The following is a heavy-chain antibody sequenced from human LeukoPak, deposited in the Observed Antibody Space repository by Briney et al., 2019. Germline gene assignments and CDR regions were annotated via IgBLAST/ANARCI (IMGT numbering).Heavy chain of an antibody. J-gene: IGHJ3*02. Sequence: SETLSLTCTVSGYSISRGYYWGWIRQPPGKGLEGIGSIYHSGSTYYNPSLKSRVTISVDTSKNQFSLKLSSVTAADTAVYYCARSVTIFGVVTNAFDIWGQGTMVTVSS. V-gene: IGHV4-38-2*02. CDR3: ARSVTIFGVVTNAFDI. D-gene: IGHD3-3*01. CDR1: GYSISRGYY. CDR2: IYHSGST.